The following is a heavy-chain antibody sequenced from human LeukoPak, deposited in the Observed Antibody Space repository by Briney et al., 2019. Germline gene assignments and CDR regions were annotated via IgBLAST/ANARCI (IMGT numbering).Heavy chain of an antibody. CDR3: ARDPSTVTTSDAFDI. Sequence: SVKLSCKASGGTFSSYAISWVRQAPGQGLEWMGGIIPIFGTANYAQKFQGRVTITADESTSTAYMELSSLRSEDTAVYYCARDPSTVTTSDAFDIWGQGTMVTVSS. D-gene: IGHD4-17*01. J-gene: IGHJ3*02. CDR1: GGTFSSYA. V-gene: IGHV1-69*01. CDR2: IIPIFGTA.